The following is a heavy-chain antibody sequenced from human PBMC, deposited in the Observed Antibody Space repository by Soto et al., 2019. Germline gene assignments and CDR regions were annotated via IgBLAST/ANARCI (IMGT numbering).Heavy chain of an antibody. CDR3: SRHHGPTTSENWFDP. J-gene: IGHJ5*02. V-gene: IGHV1-18*01. CDR2: ISTYSGDT. Sequence: QVHLVQSGVEVKTPGASVKVSCQASGYTFFTYDLSWVRQAPGQGLEWMGWISTYSGDTKYAQKFQGRVTMTTHTSTTTAYLELRSLRSADTAVYYCSRHHGPTTSENWFDPWGQGSLVTVSS. D-gene: IGHD5-12*01. CDR1: GYTFFTYD.